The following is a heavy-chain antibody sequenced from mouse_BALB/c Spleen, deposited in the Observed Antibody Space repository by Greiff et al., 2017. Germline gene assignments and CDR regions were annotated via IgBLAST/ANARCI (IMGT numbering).Heavy chain of an antibody. D-gene: IGHD2-3*01. V-gene: IGHV5-9-3*01. CDR3: ARQYDGYSSWFAY. J-gene: IGHJ3*01. CDR2: ISSGGSYT. CDR1: GFTFSSYA. Sequence: EVKVVESGGGLVKPGGSLKLSCAASGFTFSSYAMSWVRQTPEKRLEWVATISSGGSYTYYPDSVKGRFTISRDNAKNTLYLQMSSLRSEDTAMYYCARQYDGYSSWFAYWGQGTLVTVSA.